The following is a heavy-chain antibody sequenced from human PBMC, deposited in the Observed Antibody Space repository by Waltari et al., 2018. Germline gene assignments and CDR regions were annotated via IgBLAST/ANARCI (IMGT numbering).Heavy chain of an antibody. CDR1: GFTFSSYG. J-gene: IGHJ4*02. D-gene: IGHD1-26*01. V-gene: IGHV3-23*01. CDR3: AKDRDGSSLTLYYFDH. CDR2: VSGSVDTT. Sequence: EVQLLESGGGLVQPGGSLRLSCVASGFTFSSYGMSWVRQGAGKGLEWVSSVSGSVDTTDYADSVKGRFTISRDNSKNTFYLQMNSLRVDDTAVYYCAKDRDGSSLTLYYFDHWSQGALVTVSS.